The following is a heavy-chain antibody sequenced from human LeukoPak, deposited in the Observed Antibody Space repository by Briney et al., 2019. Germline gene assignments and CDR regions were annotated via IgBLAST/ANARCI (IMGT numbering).Heavy chain of an antibody. CDR3: ASSVTTVFDY. D-gene: IGHD4-17*01. CDR1: GFTFSSYS. J-gene: IGHJ4*02. V-gene: IGHV3-48*01. Sequence: GGSLRLSCAASGFTFSSYSMNWVRQAPGKGLEWVSYISSGSSTIYYADSVKGRFTISRDNAKNSLYLQMNSLRAEDTAVYYCASSVTTVFDYWGQGTLVTVSS. CDR2: ISSGSSTI.